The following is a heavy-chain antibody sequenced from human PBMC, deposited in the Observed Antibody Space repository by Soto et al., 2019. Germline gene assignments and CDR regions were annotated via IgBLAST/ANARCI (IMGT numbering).Heavy chain of an antibody. J-gene: IGHJ4*02. CDR1: GFTFSSYA. CDR3: AKVPYSYGTRFDY. D-gene: IGHD5-18*01. V-gene: IGHV3-23*01. Sequence: PGVSLRLSCAASGFTFSSYAMSWVRQAPGKGLEWVSAISGSGGSTYYADSVKGRFTISRDNSKNTLYLQMNSLRAEDTAVYYCAKVPYSYGTRFDYRGQGTLVTVSS. CDR2: ISGSGGST.